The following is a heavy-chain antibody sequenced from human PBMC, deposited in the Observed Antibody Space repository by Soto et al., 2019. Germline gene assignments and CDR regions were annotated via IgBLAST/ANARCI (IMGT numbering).Heavy chain of an antibody. V-gene: IGHV1-69*01. Sequence: QVQLVQSGAEVKKPGSSVKVSCKASGGTFSSYAISWVRQAPGQGLEWMGGIIPIFGTANYAQKFRGRVTITADESTSTAYMELSSLRSEDTAVYYCARGSNWNDAVEGYWYFDLWGRGTLVTVSS. CDR2: IIPIFGTA. CDR3: ARGSNWNDAVEGYWYFDL. D-gene: IGHD1-1*01. CDR1: GGTFSSYA. J-gene: IGHJ2*01.